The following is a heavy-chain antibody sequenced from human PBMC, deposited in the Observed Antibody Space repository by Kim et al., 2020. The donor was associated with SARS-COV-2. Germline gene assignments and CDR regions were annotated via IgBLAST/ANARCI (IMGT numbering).Heavy chain of an antibody. D-gene: IGHD1-26*01. CDR3: ATLGLVGATKNSFDY. J-gene: IGHJ4*02. Sequence: SVKVSCKASGGTFSSYAISWVRQAPGQGLEWMGGIIPIFGTANYAQKFQGRVTITADESTSTAYMELSSLRSEDTAVYYCATLGLVGATKNSFDYWGQGTLVTVSS. CDR1: GGTFSSYA. V-gene: IGHV1-69*13. CDR2: IIPIFGTA.